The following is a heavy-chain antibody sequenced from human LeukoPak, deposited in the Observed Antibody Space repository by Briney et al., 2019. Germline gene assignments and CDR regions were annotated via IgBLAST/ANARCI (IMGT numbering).Heavy chain of an antibody. CDR1: GGSITIGSDF. CDR3: EREWSY. Sequence: PSQTLSLTCTVSGGSITIGSDFWSWVRQPAGKGLEWIGRVNTSGIIKYNPSLKSRVTISIDMSKKQFYLMLISVPAADTAVYYCEREWSYWGHGTLVTVSS. CDR2: VNTSGII. D-gene: IGHD3-3*01. V-gene: IGHV4-61*02. J-gene: IGHJ4*01.